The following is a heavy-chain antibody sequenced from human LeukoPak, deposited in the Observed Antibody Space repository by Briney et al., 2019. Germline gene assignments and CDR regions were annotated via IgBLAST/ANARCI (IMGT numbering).Heavy chain of an antibody. CDR1: GDSISSSGYC. D-gene: IGHD1-14*01. CDR2: ICYTGNT. Sequence: SETLSLTCTLSGDSISSSGYCWGWIRQPPGKGLECVGVICYTGNTYYDPSLKSRVTISVDTSKNQFSLRLSSVTAADTAVYYCARHKSGIDWFDPWGQGTLVTVSS. CDR3: ARHKSGIDWFDP. V-gene: IGHV4-39*01. J-gene: IGHJ5*02.